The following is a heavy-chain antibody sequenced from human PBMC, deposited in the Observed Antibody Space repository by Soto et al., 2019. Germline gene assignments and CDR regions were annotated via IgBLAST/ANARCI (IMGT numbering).Heavy chain of an antibody. V-gene: IGHV1-69*06. CDR3: ARGPQDIVVVPGGMDV. CDR1: GGTFSRHA. Sequence: QVQLVQSGAEVRKPGSSVKVSCKASGGTFSRHAISWVRQAPGQGLEWMGGIIPIFGTANHAQKFQGRVTITADKSTSTAYMELSSLRSEDTAVYYCARGPQDIVVVPGGMDVWGQGTTVTVSS. J-gene: IGHJ6*02. CDR2: IIPIFGTA. D-gene: IGHD2-2*01.